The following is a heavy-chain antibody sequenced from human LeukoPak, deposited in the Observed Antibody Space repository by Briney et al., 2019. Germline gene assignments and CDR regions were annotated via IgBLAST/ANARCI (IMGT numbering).Heavy chain of an antibody. Sequence: GRSLRLSCAVSGFTLDDYAMHWVRQTPGKGLEWVSGISWNRGSIGYADYVKGRFTISREKDKKSLSLQMNSLRAEDTALYYCAKARVGATELIDYWGQGTLVTVSS. D-gene: IGHD1-26*01. J-gene: IGHJ4*02. CDR3: AKARVGATELIDY. CDR1: GFTLDDYA. V-gene: IGHV3-9*01. CDR2: ISWNRGSI.